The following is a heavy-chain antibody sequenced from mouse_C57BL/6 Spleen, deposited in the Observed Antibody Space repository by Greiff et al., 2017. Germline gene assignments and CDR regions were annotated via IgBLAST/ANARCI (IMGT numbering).Heavy chain of an antibody. CDR1: GYAFSSSW. Sequence: QVQLQQSGPELVKPGASVKISCKASGYAFSSSWMNWVKQRPGKGLERIGRIYPGDGNTNYNGKFKGKATLTADKSSSTAYMQLSSLTSEDSAVYFCARSGYGSSYLYAMDYWGQGTSVTVSS. V-gene: IGHV1-82*01. J-gene: IGHJ4*01. D-gene: IGHD1-1*01. CDR3: ARSGYGSSYLYAMDY. CDR2: IYPGDGNT.